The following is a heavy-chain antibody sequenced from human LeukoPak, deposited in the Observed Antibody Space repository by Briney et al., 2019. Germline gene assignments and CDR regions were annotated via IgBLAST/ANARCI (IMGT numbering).Heavy chain of an antibody. Sequence: PGGSLRLSCAASGFTFSSYGMHWVRQAPGKGLEWVAVIWYDGSNKYYADSVKGRFTISRDNSKNTLYLKMNSLRAEDTAVYYCARSPARASCGPFDIWGQGTMVTVSS. J-gene: IGHJ3*02. CDR1: GFTFSSYG. V-gene: IGHV3-33*01. D-gene: IGHD2-15*01. CDR2: IWYDGSNK. CDR3: ARSPARASCGPFDI.